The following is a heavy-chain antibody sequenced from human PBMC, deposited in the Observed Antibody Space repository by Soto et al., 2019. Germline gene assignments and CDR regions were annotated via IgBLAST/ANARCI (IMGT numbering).Heavy chain of an antibody. Sequence: QITLKESGPTLVKPTQTLTLTCTFSGFSLSTSGVGVGWIRQPPGKALEWLALIYWDVDKRYSPSLKSRLTITKDTSKNQVVLTMTNMDPVDTATYYCAHGDYSAQNNYYYYGMDVWGQGTTVTVSS. V-gene: IGHV2-5*02. J-gene: IGHJ6*02. CDR2: IYWDVDK. CDR3: AHGDYSAQNNYYYYGMDV. CDR1: GFSLSTSGVG. D-gene: IGHD2-15*01.